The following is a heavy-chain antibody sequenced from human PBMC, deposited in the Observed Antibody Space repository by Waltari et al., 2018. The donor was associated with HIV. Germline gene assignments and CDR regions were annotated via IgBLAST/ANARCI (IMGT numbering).Heavy chain of an antibody. CDR3: TTRSRPSYYFGLDV. CDR2: IKSKTEPGTNT. Sequence: EVQLEESGGGLEKPGESLRLSCAASGFPFTNAWMTWLRQAPGKRPEWVGRIKSKTEPGTNTDYAAPVKDRFIISRDDSKNTLYLQMNSLKIEDTAVYYCTTRSRPSYYFGLDVWGQGTTVTVSS. V-gene: IGHV3-15*01. CDR1: GFPFTNAW. J-gene: IGHJ6*02. D-gene: IGHD2-15*01.